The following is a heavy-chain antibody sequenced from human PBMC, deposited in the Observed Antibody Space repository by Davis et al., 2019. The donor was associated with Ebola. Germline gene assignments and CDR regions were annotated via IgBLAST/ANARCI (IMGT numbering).Heavy chain of an antibody. CDR2: ISAGSASA. CDR3: ARGTGRTNSGTYSDFDC. Sequence: AASVKVSCKASGYTFTKNAMHWVRQAPAQRLEWTGWISAGSASAKYSQNFQGRATITRDTSANTVYVELSSLRYEDTAIYYCARGTGRTNSGTYSDFDCWGQGTLVTVSS. J-gene: IGHJ4*02. V-gene: IGHV1-3*01. CDR1: GYTFTKNA. D-gene: IGHD1-26*01.